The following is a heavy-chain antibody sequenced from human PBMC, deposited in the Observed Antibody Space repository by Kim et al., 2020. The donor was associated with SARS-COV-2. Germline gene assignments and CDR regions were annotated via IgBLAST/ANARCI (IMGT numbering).Heavy chain of an antibody. J-gene: IGHJ4*02. D-gene: IGHD3-10*01. CDR2: IKSKTDGGTT. CDR3: TTVFISHYYGSGKDPHFDY. V-gene: IGHV3-15*01. CDR1: GFTFSNAW. Sequence: GGSLRLSCAASGFTFSNAWMSWVRQAPGKGLEWVGRIKSKTDGGTTDYAAPVKGRFTISRDDSKNTLYLQMNSLKTEDTAVYYCTTVFISHYYGSGKDPHFDYWGQGTPVTVSS.